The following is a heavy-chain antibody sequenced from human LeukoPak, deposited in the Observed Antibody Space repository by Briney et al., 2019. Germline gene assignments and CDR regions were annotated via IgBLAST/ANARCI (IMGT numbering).Heavy chain of an antibody. CDR1: GYSFTSYW. Sequence: HGESLKIFCKGSGYSFTSYWIGWVRQMPGKGLEWMGIIYPGDSDTRYSPSFQGQVTISADKSISTAYLQWSSLKASDTAMYYCARRGGPHYVWGSYRPYYFDYWGQGTLVTVSS. J-gene: IGHJ4*02. V-gene: IGHV5-51*01. CDR2: IYPGDSDT. CDR3: ARRGGPHYVWGSYRPYYFDY. D-gene: IGHD3-16*02.